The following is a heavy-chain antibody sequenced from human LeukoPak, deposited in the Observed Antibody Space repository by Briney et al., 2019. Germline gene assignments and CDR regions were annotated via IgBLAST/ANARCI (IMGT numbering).Heavy chain of an antibody. CDR2: ITRDGSST. V-gene: IGHV3-74*01. J-gene: IGHJ6*04. D-gene: IGHD3-16*01. CDR1: GFTLSSSW. Sequence: PGGSLRLSCAASGFTLSSSWMHWVRQASGKGLVWVSRITRDGSSTPYADSVKGRFTTSRHNAKNTLYLQMDSLRDDDTAVYYCARDPGCETWSPFWGGMDVWGNGTTVIVSS. CDR3: ARDPGCETWSPFWGGMDV.